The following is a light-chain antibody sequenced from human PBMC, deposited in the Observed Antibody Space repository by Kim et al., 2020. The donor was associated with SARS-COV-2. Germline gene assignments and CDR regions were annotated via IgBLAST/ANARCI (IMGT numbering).Light chain of an antibody. CDR1: SLRSYY. CDR2: DKN. J-gene: IGLJ3*02. CDR3: NSRDSSGNHWV. Sequence: SSELTQDPAVSVALGQTVRITCQGDSLRSYYASWYRQKPGQAPVLVIYDKNNRPSGIPDRFSGSSSGNTASLTIPGAQVEDEAAYYCNSRDSSGNHWVF. V-gene: IGLV3-19*01.